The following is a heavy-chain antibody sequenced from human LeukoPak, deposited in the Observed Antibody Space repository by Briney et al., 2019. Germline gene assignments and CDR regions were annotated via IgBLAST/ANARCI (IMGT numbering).Heavy chain of an antibody. CDR1: GFTFSSYS. CDR3: ATSIAVDYFDY. J-gene: IGHJ4*02. D-gene: IGHD6-19*01. CDR2: IKQDGSEK. Sequence: PGGSLRLSCAASGFTFSSYSMNWVRQAPGKGLEWVANIKQDGSEKYYVDSVKGRFTISRDNAKNSLYLQMNSLRAEDTAVYYCATSIAVDYFDYWGQGTLVTVSS. V-gene: IGHV3-7*01.